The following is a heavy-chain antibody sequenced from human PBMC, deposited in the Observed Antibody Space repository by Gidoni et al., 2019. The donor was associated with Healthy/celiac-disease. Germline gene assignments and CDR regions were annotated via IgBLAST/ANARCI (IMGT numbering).Heavy chain of an antibody. CDR2: INHSGST. V-gene: IGHV4-34*01. CDR1: GGSFSGYY. Sequence: QVQLQQWGAGLLKPSETLSLTCAVYGGSFSGYYWSWIRQPPGKGLEWIGEINHSGSTNYNPSLKSRVTISVDTSKNQFSLKLSSVTAADTAVYYCASATYYYDSSGYTIDYWGQGTLVTVSS. CDR3: ASATYYYDSSGYTIDY. D-gene: IGHD3-22*01. J-gene: IGHJ4*02.